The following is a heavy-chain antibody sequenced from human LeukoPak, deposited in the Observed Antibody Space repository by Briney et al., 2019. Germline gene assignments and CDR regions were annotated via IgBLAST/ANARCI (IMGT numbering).Heavy chain of an antibody. CDR1: GGSISSGGYS. V-gene: IGHV4-30-2*01. Sequence: PSQTLSLTCAVSGGSISSGGYSWNWIRQPPGKGLEWIGYIYHSGSTYYNPSLKSRVTISVDRSKNQFSLKLSSVTAADTAVYYCARGVGSGSYSEFDYWGQGTLVTVPS. D-gene: IGHD3-10*01. CDR3: ARGVGSGSYSEFDY. CDR2: IYHSGST. J-gene: IGHJ4*02.